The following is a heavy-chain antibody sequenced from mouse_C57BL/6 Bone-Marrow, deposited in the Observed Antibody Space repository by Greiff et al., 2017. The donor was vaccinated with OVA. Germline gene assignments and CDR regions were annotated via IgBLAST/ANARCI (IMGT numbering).Heavy chain of an antibody. D-gene: IGHD3-2*02. CDR2: ISPGGGYT. CDR1: GYTFTNYW. J-gene: IGHJ3*01. V-gene: IGHV1-63*01. CDR3: ARGDSSGYEFAY. Sequence: QVQLKESGAELVRPGTSVKMSCKASGYTFTNYWIGWAKQRPGHGLEWIGDISPGGGYTNYNEKFKGKATLTADKSSSTAYMQFSSLTSEDSAIYYCARGDSSGYEFAYWGQGTLVTVSA.